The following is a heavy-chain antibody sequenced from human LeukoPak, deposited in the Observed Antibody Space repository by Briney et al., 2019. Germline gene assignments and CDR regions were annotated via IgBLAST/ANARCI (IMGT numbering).Heavy chain of an antibody. CDR2: INSDGSST. D-gene: IGHD3-3*01. CDR1: GFTFISYW. CDR3: ARLYYDFWSGTPR. Sequence: GGSLRLSGAASGFTFISYWRHWVRQAPGKGLVWVSRINSDGSSTSYADSVKGRFTIARDNAKNTLYLQMNSLRAEDTAVYYCARLYYDFWSGTPRWARETLVTVSS. J-gene: IGHJ4*02. V-gene: IGHV3-74*01.